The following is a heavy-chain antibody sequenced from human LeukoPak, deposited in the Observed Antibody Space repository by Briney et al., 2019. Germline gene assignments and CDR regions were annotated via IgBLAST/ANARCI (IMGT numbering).Heavy chain of an antibody. CDR1: GFTLSSYA. J-gene: IGHJ4*02. Sequence: GGSLRLSCTASGFTLSSYAIHWVRQAPGKGLEWVAVIWYDGSNKYYADSVKGRFTISRDNSKNTLYLQMNSLRAEDTAVYYCARDQTYYYDSSGYLDYWGQGTLATVSS. D-gene: IGHD3-22*01. CDR2: IWYDGSNK. CDR3: ARDQTYYYDSSGYLDY. V-gene: IGHV3-33*01.